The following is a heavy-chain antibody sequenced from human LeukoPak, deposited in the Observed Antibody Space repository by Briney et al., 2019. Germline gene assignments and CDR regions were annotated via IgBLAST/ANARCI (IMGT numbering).Heavy chain of an antibody. V-gene: IGHV1-2*02. D-gene: IGHD3-10*01. Sequence: ASVTVSCKASGYTFTGYYMHWVRQAPGQGLEWMGWINPNSGGTNYAQKFQGRVTMTRDTSISTAYMELSRLRSDDTAVYYCARYLPYYYKPDIWGQGTMVTVSS. CDR2: INPNSGGT. J-gene: IGHJ3*02. CDR3: ARYLPYYYKPDI. CDR1: GYTFTGYY.